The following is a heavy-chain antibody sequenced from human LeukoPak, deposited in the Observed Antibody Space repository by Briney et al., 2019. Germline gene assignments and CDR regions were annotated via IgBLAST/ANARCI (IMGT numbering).Heavy chain of an antibody. CDR3: ARDVDYYDSSGYYYDFDY. D-gene: IGHD3-22*01. J-gene: IGHJ4*02. CDR2: MKPNSGGT. Sequence: ASVKVSCTAPGHTFTFYHMHWVRQASGQGLEWMGWMKPNSGGTNYAQKFQGRVTMSRDKSISTAYMELSRLRSDDTAVYYCARDVDYYDSSGYYYDFDYWGQGTLVTVSS. V-gene: IGHV1-2*02. CDR1: GHTFTFYH.